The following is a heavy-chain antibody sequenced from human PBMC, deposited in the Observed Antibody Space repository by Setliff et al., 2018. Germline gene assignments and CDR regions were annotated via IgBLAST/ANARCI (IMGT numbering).Heavy chain of an antibody. Sequence: PSETLSLTCAVYGGSFSTYYWIWIRQPPGKGLEWIGEINHSGSTNYNPSLKSRVTISVDTSKSQFSLKLRSVTAADTAVYYCARVRKGYSGYDFGDYWGQGTLVTVSS. V-gene: IGHV4-34*01. CDR2: INHSGST. J-gene: IGHJ4*02. CDR1: GGSFSTYY. CDR3: ARVRKGYSGYDFGDY. D-gene: IGHD5-12*01.